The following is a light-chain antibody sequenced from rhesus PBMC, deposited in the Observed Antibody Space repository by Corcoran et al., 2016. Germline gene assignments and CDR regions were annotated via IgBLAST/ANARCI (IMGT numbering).Light chain of an antibody. CDR1: QGISDW. J-gene: IGKJ3*01. CDR3: LQYSRSPFT. CDR2: KAS. V-gene: IGKV1-21*01. Sequence: DIQMTQSPSSLSASVGDKVTITCHASQGISDWLAWYQQKPGRAPKLLIYKASSLQSGVPSRFSGSGSGTDYTLTISSLQSEDFATYFGLQYSRSPFTFGPGTKLDIK.